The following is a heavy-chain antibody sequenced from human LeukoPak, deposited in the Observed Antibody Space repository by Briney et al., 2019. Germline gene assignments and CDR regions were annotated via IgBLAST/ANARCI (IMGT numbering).Heavy chain of an antibody. V-gene: IGHV3-20*04. CDR3: ARGRDIVVVPAAISDYMDV. Sequence: GGSLRLSCAASGFTFDDYGMSWVRQAPGKGLEWVSGINWNGGSTGYADSVKGRFTISRDNAKNSLYLQMNSLRAEDTALYYCARGRDIVVVPAAISDYMDVWGKGTTVTVSS. D-gene: IGHD2-2*01. J-gene: IGHJ6*03. CDR1: GFTFDDYG. CDR2: INWNGGST.